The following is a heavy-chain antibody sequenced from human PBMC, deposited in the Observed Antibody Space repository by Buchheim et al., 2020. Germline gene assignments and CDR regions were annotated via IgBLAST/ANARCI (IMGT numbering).Heavy chain of an antibody. D-gene: IGHD3-3*01. CDR3: ARAHTIFGVVVNFDY. Sequence: QVQLVESGGGVVQPGRSLRLSCAASGFTFSSYAMHWVRQAPGKGLEWVAVISYDGSNKYYADSVKGRFTISRDNSKNTLYLQMNSLRAEDTAVYYWARAHTIFGVVVNFDYWGQGTL. CDR2: ISYDGSNK. CDR1: GFTFSSYA. V-gene: IGHV3-30-3*01. J-gene: IGHJ4*02.